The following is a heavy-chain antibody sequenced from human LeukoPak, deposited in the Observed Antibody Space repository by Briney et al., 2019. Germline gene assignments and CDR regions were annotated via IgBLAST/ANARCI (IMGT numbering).Heavy chain of an antibody. Sequence: PGGSLRLSCAASGFTVSSNYMSWVRQAPGKGLEWVSVIYSGGSTYYADSVKGRFTISRDNSKNTLYLQMNSLRAEDTAVYYCGRGSGSYRSNWFDPWGQGTLVTVSS. CDR3: GRGSGSYRSNWFDP. J-gene: IGHJ5*02. V-gene: IGHV3-66*01. D-gene: IGHD1-26*01. CDR2: IYSGGST. CDR1: GFTVSSNY.